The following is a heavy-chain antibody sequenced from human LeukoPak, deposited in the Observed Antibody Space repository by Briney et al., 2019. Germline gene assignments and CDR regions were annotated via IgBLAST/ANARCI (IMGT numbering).Heavy chain of an antibody. CDR3: ARLCNYAIDY. J-gene: IGHJ4*02. V-gene: IGHV3-7*01. CDR1: GFTFSTYY. Sequence: TGGSLRLSCAASGFTFSTYYMSWVRQAPGKGMEWVANIKQDGSEKYYVDSLKGRFTISRDNTKNSLYLQLNSLRAEDTAVYYCARLCNYAIDYWGQGTLVTVSS. D-gene: IGHD4-11*01. CDR2: IKQDGSEK.